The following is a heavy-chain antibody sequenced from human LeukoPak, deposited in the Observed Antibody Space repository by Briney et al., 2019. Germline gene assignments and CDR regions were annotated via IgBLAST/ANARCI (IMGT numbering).Heavy chain of an antibody. CDR3: ARETHMYCKSNSCYGYFDL. CDR2: ISASGST. J-gene: IGHJ2*01. V-gene: IGHV4-4*08. CDR1: GGSMTSYC. D-gene: IGHD2-2*01. Sequence: SETLSLTCGVSGGSMTSYCWSWIRQAPGKGLEWIGYISASGSTNYNPSLGSRLTISMDASKNQFSLSLTSVTAADTAVYYCARETHMYCKSNSCYGYFDLWGRGTLVTVSS.